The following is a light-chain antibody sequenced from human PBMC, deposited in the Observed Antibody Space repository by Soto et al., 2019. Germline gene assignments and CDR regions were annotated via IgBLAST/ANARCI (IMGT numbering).Light chain of an antibody. Sequence: EIVLTQSPGTLSLSPGDRATLSCRASQSVSSSYLAWYQQKPGQAPRLLIYGASSRATGIPDRFSGSGSGTDFTLTISRLEPEDIAVYYCQQYGSSPQTFGQGTKVDIK. V-gene: IGKV3-20*01. J-gene: IGKJ1*01. CDR3: QQYGSSPQT. CDR1: QSVSSSY. CDR2: GAS.